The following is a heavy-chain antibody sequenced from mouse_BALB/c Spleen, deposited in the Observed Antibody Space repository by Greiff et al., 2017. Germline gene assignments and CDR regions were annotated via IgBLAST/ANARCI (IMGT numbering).Heavy chain of an antibody. CDR3: ARGYGSSYYFDY. CDR2: IDPANGNT. V-gene: IGHV14-3*02. D-gene: IGHD1-1*01. CDR1: GFNIKDTY. Sequence: EVKLEESGAELVKPGASVKLSCTASGFNIKDTYMHWVKQRPEQGLEWIGRIDPANGNTKYDPKFQGKATITADTSSNTAYLQLSSLTSEDTAVYYCARGYGSSYYFDYWGQGTTLTVSS. J-gene: IGHJ2*01.